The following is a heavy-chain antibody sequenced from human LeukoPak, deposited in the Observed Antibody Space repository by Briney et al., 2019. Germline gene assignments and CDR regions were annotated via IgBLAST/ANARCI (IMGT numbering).Heavy chain of an antibody. CDR3: ARLRQQLDHFDY. CDR2: IYPGDSDT. V-gene: IGHV5-51*01. Sequence: GESLKISCKASGFSFTSYWTGWVRQMPGKGLEWMGIIYPGDSDTRYSPSFQGQVTISADKSISTAYLQWSSLEASDTATYYCARLRQQLDHFDYWGQGALVTVSS. D-gene: IGHD6-13*01. CDR1: GFSFTSYW. J-gene: IGHJ4*02.